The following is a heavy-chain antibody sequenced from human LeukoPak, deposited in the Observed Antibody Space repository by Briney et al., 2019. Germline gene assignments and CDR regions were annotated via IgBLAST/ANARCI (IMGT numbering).Heavy chain of an antibody. J-gene: IGHJ4*02. CDR2: IGTAGDT. CDR3: ARGCSGGSCYGGDLFDY. D-gene: IGHD2-15*01. CDR1: GFAFSSYD. V-gene: IGHV3-13*01. Sequence: GGSLRLSCAASGFAFSSYDMHWVRQATGKGLEWVSAIGTAGDTYYPGSVKGRFTISRENAKNSLYLQMNSLRAGDTAVYYCARGCSGGSCYGGDLFDYWGQGTLVTVSS.